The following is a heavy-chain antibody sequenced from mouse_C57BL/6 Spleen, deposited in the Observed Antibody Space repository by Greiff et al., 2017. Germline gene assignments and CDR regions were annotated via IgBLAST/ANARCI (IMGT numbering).Heavy chain of an antibody. J-gene: IGHJ2*01. CDR1: GFTFSDYG. CDR3: ARRGFYYDYDEGVYFDY. D-gene: IGHD2-4*01. V-gene: IGHV5-17*01. CDR2: ISSGSSTI. Sequence: EVQLVESGGGLVKPGGSLKLSCAASGFTFSDYGMHWVRQAPEKGLEWVAYISSGSSTIYYADTVKGRFTISRDNAKNTLFLQMTSLRSEDTAIYYCARRGFYYDYDEGVYFDYWGQGTTLTVSS.